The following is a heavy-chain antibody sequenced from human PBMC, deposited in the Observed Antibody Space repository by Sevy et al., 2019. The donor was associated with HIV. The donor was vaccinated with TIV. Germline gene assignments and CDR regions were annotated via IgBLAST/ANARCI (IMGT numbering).Heavy chain of an antibody. D-gene: IGHD4-17*01. Sequence: GGSLRLSCTASGFTFSSYEMNWVRQAPGKGLEWVSYISNSGSTIHYSDSVKGRFTISRDNAKNSLYLQMNSLRAEDTAVDYCARDLPPSATTVPHFDYWGRGTLVTVSS. CDR2: ISNSGSTI. CDR1: GFTFSSYE. CDR3: ARDLPPSATTVPHFDY. V-gene: IGHV3-48*03. J-gene: IGHJ4*02.